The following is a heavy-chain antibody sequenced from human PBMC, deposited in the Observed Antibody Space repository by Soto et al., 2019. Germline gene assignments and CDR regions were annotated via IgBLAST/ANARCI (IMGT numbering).Heavy chain of an antibody. D-gene: IGHD4-4*01. CDR2: IYYSGST. CDR3: ARRNSNYKDSGLGNWFDP. J-gene: IGHJ5*02. Sequence: SETLSLTCTVSGGSISTSSYYWGWLRQPPGKGLEWIGSIYYSGSTYYNPSLKSRVTISVDTSKNQFSLKLSSVTAADTAVYYCARRNSNYKDSGLGNWFDPWGQGTLVTVSS. V-gene: IGHV4-39*01. CDR1: GGSISTSSYY.